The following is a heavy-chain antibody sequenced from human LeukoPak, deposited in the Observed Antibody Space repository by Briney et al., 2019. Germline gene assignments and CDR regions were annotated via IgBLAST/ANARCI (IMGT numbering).Heavy chain of an antibody. Sequence: SETLSLTYAVYGGSFSGYYWSWIRQPPGKGLEWIGEINHSGSTNYNPSLKSRVTISVDTSKNQFSLKLSSVTAADTAVYYCASSGPHRRSYYYYYGMDVWGQGTTVTVSS. CDR3: ASSGPHRRSYYYYYGMDV. V-gene: IGHV4-34*01. CDR2: INHSGST. D-gene: IGHD1-14*01. J-gene: IGHJ6*02. CDR1: GGSFSGYY.